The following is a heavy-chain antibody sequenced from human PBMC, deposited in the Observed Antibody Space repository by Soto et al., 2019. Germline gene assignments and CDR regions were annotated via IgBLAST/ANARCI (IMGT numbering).Heavy chain of an antibody. Sequence: PGGSLRLSCTASGFTFGDYAMSWFRQAPGKGLEWVGFIRSKAYGGTTGYAASVKGRFTISRDDSKSIAYLQMNSLKTEDTAVNYCTRTDIVVVVAATGAFDIWGQGTMVTVSS. CDR1: GFTFGDYA. J-gene: IGHJ3*02. CDR3: TRTDIVVVVAATGAFDI. V-gene: IGHV3-49*03. CDR2: IRSKAYGGTT. D-gene: IGHD2-15*01.